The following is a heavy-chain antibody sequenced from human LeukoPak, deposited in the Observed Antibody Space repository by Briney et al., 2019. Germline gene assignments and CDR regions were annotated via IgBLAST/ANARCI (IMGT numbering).Heavy chain of an antibody. Sequence: PGGSLRLSCAASGFSFSNAWMTWVRQAPGKGLEWVSAISNSGGNTYYADSVKGRFTISRDNSKNTLYLQMNSLRAEDTAVYYCAKDLREVTANQKLRQFDYWGQGTLVTVSS. J-gene: IGHJ4*02. CDR2: ISNSGGNT. V-gene: IGHV3-23*01. D-gene: IGHD2-15*01. CDR3: AKDLREVTANQKLRQFDY. CDR1: GFSFSNAW.